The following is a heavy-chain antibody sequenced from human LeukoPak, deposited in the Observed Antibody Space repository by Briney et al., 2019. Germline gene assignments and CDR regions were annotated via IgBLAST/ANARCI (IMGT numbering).Heavy chain of an antibody. CDR2: INSDGSST. CDR3: ARGKLLRDYYYGMDV. D-gene: IGHD2-15*01. Sequence: GGSLRLSCAASGFTFSSYWMHWVRQAPGKGLVWVSRINSDGSSTSYADSVKGRFTISRDNAKNTLYLQMNSLGAEDTAVYYCARGKLLRDYYYGMDVWGQGTTVTVSS. V-gene: IGHV3-74*01. J-gene: IGHJ6*02. CDR1: GFTFSSYW.